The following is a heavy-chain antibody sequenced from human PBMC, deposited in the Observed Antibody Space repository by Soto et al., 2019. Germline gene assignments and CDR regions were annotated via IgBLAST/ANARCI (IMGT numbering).Heavy chain of an antibody. CDR1: GGSISSNSYY. Sequence: SETLSLTCTVSGGSISSNSYYWGWIRQPPGKGLEWIGTIYYSGSTYYDPSLKSRVAISVDTSKNQFSLKLSSVTAADTAVYYCARETAMVPYNWFDPWGQGTLVTVSS. CDR3: ARETAMVPYNWFDP. J-gene: IGHJ5*02. CDR2: IYYSGST. D-gene: IGHD5-18*01. V-gene: IGHV4-39*02.